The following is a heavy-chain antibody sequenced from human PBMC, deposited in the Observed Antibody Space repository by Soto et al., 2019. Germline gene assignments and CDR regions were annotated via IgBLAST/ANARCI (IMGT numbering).Heavy chain of an antibody. Sequence: PGESVKISCSGSGYSFTSYWISWVRQMLWKGLEWMGRIDPSDSYTNYRPSFQGHVTISADKSISTAYLQWSSLKASDTAMYYCARHLINYEILTGYYTSYYFDYWGQGTLVTVSS. CDR2: IDPSDSYT. D-gene: IGHD3-9*01. CDR3: ARHLINYEILTGYYTSYYFDY. CDR1: GYSFTSYW. V-gene: IGHV5-10-1*01. J-gene: IGHJ4*02.